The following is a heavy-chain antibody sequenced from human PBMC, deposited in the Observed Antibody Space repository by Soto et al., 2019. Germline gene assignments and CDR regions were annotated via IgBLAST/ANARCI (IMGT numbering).Heavy chain of an antibody. CDR1: GGTFSSYA. CDR3: AATHSSSWYEYYYYYGMDV. CDR2: ISAYNGNT. J-gene: IGHJ6*02. V-gene: IGHV1-18*01. D-gene: IGHD6-13*01. Sequence: ASVKVSCKASGGTFSSYAISWARQAPGQGLEWMGWISAYNGNTNYAQKLQGRVTMTTDTSTSTAYMELRSLRSDDTAVYYCAATHSSSWYEYYYYYGMDVWGQGTTVTVSS.